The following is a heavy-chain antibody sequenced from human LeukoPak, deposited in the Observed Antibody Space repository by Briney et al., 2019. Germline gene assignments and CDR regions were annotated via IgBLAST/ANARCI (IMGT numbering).Heavy chain of an antibody. D-gene: IGHD4-11*01. CDR2: IWSDGTNQ. V-gene: IGHV3-33*01. CDR3: ARDAQRGFDYSNSLEY. Sequence: GGSLRLPCAAAGFTFNHYGMHWVRQAPGKGLEWVAVIWSDGTNQYYAGSVKGRFTISRDDSGNTVYLQMNSLRPEDTGVYYCARDAQRGFDYSNSLEYWGQGTPVTVST. CDR1: GFTFNHYG. J-gene: IGHJ4*02.